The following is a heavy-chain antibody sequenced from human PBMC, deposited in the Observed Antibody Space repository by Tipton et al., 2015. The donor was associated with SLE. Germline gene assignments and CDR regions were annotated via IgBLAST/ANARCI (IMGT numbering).Heavy chain of an antibody. Sequence: SLRLSCAASGFTFSSYWMTWVRHVPGKGLEWVANIKQDGSEKNFVGSVKGRFTISRENAKDSLYLQMNSLRAGDTAVYYCARSLEWGRYYYHGLHVWGQGTTVTVSS. CDR2: IKQDGSEK. CDR3: ARSLEWGRYYYHGLHV. V-gene: IGHV3-7*01. D-gene: IGHD3-16*01. J-gene: IGHJ6*02. CDR1: GFTFSSYW.